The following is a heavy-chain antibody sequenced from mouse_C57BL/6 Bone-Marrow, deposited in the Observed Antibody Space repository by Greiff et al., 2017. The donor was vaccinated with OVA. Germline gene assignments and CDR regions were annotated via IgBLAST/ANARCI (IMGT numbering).Heavy chain of an antibody. CDR1: GYSITSGYY. Sequence: VQLQQSGPGLVKPSQSLSLTCSVTGYSITSGYYWNWIRQFPGNKLEWMGYISYDGSNNYNPSLKNRISITRDTSKNQFFLKLNSVTTEDTATYYCAIYDGYYGFAYWGQGTLVTVSA. CDR2: ISYDGSN. D-gene: IGHD2-3*01. V-gene: IGHV3-6*01. CDR3: AIYDGYYGFAY. J-gene: IGHJ3*01.